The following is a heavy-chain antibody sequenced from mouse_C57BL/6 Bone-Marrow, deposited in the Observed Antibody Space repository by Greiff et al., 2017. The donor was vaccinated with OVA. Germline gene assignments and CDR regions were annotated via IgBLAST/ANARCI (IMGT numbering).Heavy chain of an antibody. J-gene: IGHJ2*01. CDR2: IYPGSGST. Sequence: VQLQQSGAELVKPGASVKMSCKASGYTFTSYWITWVKQRPGQGLEWIGDIYPGSGSTNYNEKFKSKATLTVDTSSSTAYMQLSSLTSEDSAVYYCAGGVITTVHFDYWGQGTTLTVSS. CDR1: GYTFTSYW. D-gene: IGHD1-1*01. V-gene: IGHV1-55*01. CDR3: AGGVITTVHFDY.